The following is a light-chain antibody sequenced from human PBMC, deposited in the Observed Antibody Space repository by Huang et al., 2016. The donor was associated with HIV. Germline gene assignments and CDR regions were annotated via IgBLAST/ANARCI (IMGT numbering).Light chain of an antibody. Sequence: EIVLTQSPGTLSLSPGERATLSCRASQSVSSSYLAWYQQKPGQAPRLLIYGASTRATGIPDRLSGTVSGTDFTLTISRLEPEDFAVYYCQQYGDSPLTFGGGTKVEI. CDR3: QQYGDSPLT. V-gene: IGKV3-20*01. CDR2: GAS. J-gene: IGKJ4*01. CDR1: QSVSSSY.